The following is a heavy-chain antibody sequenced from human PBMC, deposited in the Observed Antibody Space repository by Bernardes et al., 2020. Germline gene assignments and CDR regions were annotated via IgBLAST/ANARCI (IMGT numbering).Heavy chain of an antibody. V-gene: IGHV3-7*03. CDR2: IKQDGSEK. D-gene: IGHD3-22*01. J-gene: IGHJ2*01. Sequence: GGSLRLSCAASGFTFSSYCMSWVRQAPGKGLEWVANIKQDGSEKYYVDSVKGRFTISRDNAKNSLYLQMNSLRAEDTAVYYCARLVTPGGGYYDSSGYYSFWYFDLWGRGTLVTVSS. CDR1: GFTFSSYC. CDR3: ARLVTPGGGYYDSSGYYSFWYFDL.